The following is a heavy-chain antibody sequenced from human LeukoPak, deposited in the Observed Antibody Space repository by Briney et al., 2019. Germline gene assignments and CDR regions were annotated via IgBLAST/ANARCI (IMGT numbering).Heavy chain of an antibody. V-gene: IGHV4-31*03. D-gene: IGHD5-12*01. J-gene: IGHJ6*04. CDR2: IYYSGNT. Sequence: SQTLSLTCTVSGDSINCAGYYWTWIRQHPGKGLEWIGYIYYSGNTYYNPSLKNRLTISVDMSKNQFSLKLSSVTAADTAVFYCARGYSGSPYYFSMDVWGKGSTVTVSS. CDR3: ARGYSGSPYYFSMDV. CDR1: GDSINCAGYY.